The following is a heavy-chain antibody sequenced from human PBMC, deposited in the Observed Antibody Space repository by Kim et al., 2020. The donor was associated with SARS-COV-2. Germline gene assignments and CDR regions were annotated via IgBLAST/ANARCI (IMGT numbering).Heavy chain of an antibody. CDR3: ARGPQLWPNTYYYYYGMDV. CDR2: INHSGST. J-gene: IGHJ6*02. Sequence: SETLSLTCAVYCGSFSGYYWSWIRQPPGKGLEWIGEINHSGSTNYNPSLKSRVTISVDTSKNQFSLKLSSVTAADTAVYYCARGPQLWPNTYYYYYGMDVWGQGTTVTVSS. CDR1: CGSFSGYY. V-gene: IGHV4-34*01. D-gene: IGHD5-18*01.